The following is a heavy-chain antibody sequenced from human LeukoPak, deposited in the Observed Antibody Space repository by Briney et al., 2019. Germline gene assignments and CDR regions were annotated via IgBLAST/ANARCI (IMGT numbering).Heavy chain of an antibody. J-gene: IGHJ3*02. D-gene: IGHD2-2*02. CDR2: FDPEDGET. Sequence: GASVKVSCKVSGYTLTELSMHWVRQAPGKGLEWMGGFDPEDGETIYAQKFQGRVTMTEDTSTDTAYMELSSLRSEDTAVYYCATHYQLLYLHAFDIWGQGIMVTVSS. CDR3: ATHYQLLYLHAFDI. V-gene: IGHV1-24*01. CDR1: GYTLTELS.